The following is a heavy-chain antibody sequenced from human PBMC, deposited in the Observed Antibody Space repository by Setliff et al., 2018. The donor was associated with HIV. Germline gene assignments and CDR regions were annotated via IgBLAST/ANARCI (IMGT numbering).Heavy chain of an antibody. Sequence: PSETLSLTCTVSGGSISSYYWSWIRQPPGKGLEWIGYISYSGSADYNPSLKSRVTISIDTSKNQFSLKQSSVIAADTAVYYCARRVVTLSPLFDYCGQGTLVTVSS. J-gene: IGHJ4*02. CDR2: ISYSGSA. CDR3: ARRVVTLSPLFDY. D-gene: IGHD3-22*01. CDR1: GGSISSYY. V-gene: IGHV4-59*08.